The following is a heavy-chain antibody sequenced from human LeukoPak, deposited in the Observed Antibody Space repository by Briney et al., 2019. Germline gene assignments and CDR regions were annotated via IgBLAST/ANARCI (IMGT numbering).Heavy chain of an antibody. J-gene: IGHJ4*02. CDR2: FDPEDGET. V-gene: IGHV1-24*01. Sequence: ASVTVSCKVSGYTLTELSMHWVRQAPGKGLEWMGGFDPEDGETIYAQKFQGRVTMTEDTSTDTAYMKLSSLRSEDTAVYYCATPSGSYYGALNFDYWGQGTLVTVSA. CDR1: GYTLTELS. CDR3: ATPSGSYYGALNFDY. D-gene: IGHD1-26*01.